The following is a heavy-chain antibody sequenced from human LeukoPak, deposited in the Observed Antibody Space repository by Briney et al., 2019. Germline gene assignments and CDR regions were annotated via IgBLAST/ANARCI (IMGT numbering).Heavy chain of an antibody. J-gene: IGHJ4*02. D-gene: IGHD6-19*01. CDR2: IYSGGST. V-gene: IGHV3-66*04. CDR3: ARQYSSGWYYFDY. CDR1: GFTFSRYA. Sequence: GGSLRLSCAASGFTFSRYAMSWVRHAPGKGLELVSVIYSGGSTYYADSVKGRFTISRDNSKNTLYLQMNSLRAEDTAVYYCARQYSSGWYYFDYWGQGTLVTVSS.